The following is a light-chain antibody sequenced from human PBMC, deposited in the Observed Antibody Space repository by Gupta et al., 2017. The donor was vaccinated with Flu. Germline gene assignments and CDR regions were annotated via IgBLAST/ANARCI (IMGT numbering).Light chain of an antibody. CDR3: QQRSNWPSNS. CDR1: QSVSSY. CDR2: DAS. Sequence: EIVMTHFPATLSLSPGERATLSCRASQSVSSYLAWYQQRPGQAPRLLIYDASNRATGIPARFSGSGSGTDFTLSISSLEPEDFAVYYCQQRSNWPSNSFGQGTRLEIK. V-gene: IGKV3-11*01. J-gene: IGKJ5*01.